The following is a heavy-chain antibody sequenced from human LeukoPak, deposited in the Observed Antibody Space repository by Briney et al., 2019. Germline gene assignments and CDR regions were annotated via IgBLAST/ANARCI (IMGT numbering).Heavy chain of an antibody. Sequence: ASVKVSCKASGYTFTGYYIHWVRQAPGQGLEWMGWINPNSGGTNYAQKFQGRVTMTRDTSISTAYMELSRLRSDDTAVYYCARDSLQLLWFGELFYYYYMDVWGKGTTVTISS. D-gene: IGHD3-10*01. CDR3: ARDSLQLLWFGELFYYYYMDV. CDR2: INPNSGGT. CDR1: GYTFTGYY. J-gene: IGHJ6*03. V-gene: IGHV1-2*02.